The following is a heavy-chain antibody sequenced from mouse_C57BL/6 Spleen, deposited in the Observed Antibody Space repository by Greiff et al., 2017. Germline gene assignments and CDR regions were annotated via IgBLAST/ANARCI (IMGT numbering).Heavy chain of an antibody. CDR2: FYPGSGNT. V-gene: IGHV1-66*01. D-gene: IGHD1-1*02. CDR1: GYSFTSYS. Sequence: VQLQQSGPELVKPGASVKISCKASGYSFTSYSIHWVKQRPGQGLEWIGWFYPGSGNTKYNEKFKGKATLTADTSSSTAYMQLSRLTSEDSAVYNCARRGDYAWFAYWGQGTLVTVSA. CDR3: ARRGDYAWFAY. J-gene: IGHJ3*01.